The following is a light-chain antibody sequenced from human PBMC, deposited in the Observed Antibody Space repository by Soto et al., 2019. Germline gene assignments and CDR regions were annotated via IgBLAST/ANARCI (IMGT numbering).Light chain of an antibody. CDR1: QSVSSN. CDR2: NPS. V-gene: IGKV3-15*01. CDR3: QQYDNWPLT. J-gene: IGKJ4*01. Sequence: EIVMTQSPATLSVSPGERATLSCRASQSVSSNLAWYQQNPGQAPKLLIYNPSTRATGIPARFSGSGSGTEFTLTISSLQSEDFAIYYCQQYDNWPLTFGGGTKV.